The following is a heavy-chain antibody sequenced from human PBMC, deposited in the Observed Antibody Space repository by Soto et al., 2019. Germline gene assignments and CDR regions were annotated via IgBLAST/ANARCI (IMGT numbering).Heavy chain of an antibody. CDR2: ISGYNGNT. Sequence: QVQLVQSGAEVKEPGASVKVSCKAFGYTFTTYGITWVRQAPGQGLEWMGWISGYNGNTNYAQKLQGRVTMTTDTATRTAYMELRSLRSDHTAVYYCARDRDSSGSLSGYWGQGTLVTVSS. J-gene: IGHJ4*02. V-gene: IGHV1-18*01. CDR1: GYTFTTYG. D-gene: IGHD6-19*01. CDR3: ARDRDSSGSLSGY.